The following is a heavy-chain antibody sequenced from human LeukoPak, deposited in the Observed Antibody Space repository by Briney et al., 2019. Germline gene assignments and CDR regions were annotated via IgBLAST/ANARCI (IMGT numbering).Heavy chain of an antibody. D-gene: IGHD6-6*01. CDR2: IKQDGSEK. CDR3: ARRSSSPNYYMDV. Sequence: GGSLRLSCAASGFTFSSYWMSWVCQAPGKGLEWVANIKQDGSEKYYVDSVKGRFTISRDNAKNSLYLQMNSLRAEDTAVYYCARRSSSPNYYMDVWGKGTTVTVSS. CDR1: GFTFSSYW. J-gene: IGHJ6*03. V-gene: IGHV3-7*01.